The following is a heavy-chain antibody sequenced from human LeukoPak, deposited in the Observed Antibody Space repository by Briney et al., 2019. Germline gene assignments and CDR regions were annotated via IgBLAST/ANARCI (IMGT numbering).Heavy chain of an antibody. CDR1: GGSIGSYY. D-gene: IGHD3-10*01. J-gene: IGHJ4*02. V-gene: IGHV4-59*08. Sequence: SETLSLTCTVSGGSIGSYYWSWIRRPPGRGLEWIEHIYYSGSTNYNPSLKSRVTISVDTSKNQFSLKLTSVTAADTAVYYCARQNYGSAPLRYWGQGTLVTVSS. CDR2: IYYSGST. CDR3: ARQNYGSAPLRY.